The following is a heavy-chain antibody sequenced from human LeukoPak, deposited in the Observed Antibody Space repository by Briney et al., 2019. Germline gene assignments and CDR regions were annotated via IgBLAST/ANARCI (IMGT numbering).Heavy chain of an antibody. CDR1: GFTFSDYY. J-gene: IGHJ4*02. CDR3: AREFGWLDLDY. CDR2: ISSSGSTI. D-gene: IGHD6-19*01. V-gene: IGHV3-11*04. Sequence: GGSLRLSCAASGFTFSDYYMSWIRQAPGKGLEWVSYISSSGSTIYYADSVRGRFTISRDDSKNMVHLQMNSLGAEDTAVYYCAREFGWLDLDYWGQGTLVTVSS.